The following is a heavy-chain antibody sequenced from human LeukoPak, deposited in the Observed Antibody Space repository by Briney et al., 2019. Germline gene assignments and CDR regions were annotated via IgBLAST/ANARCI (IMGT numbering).Heavy chain of an antibody. D-gene: IGHD1-26*01. V-gene: IGHV3-21*01. CDR2: ISSSSSYI. CDR3: ARDVFSLGSGRYVGGGFDI. Sequence: PGGSLRLSCAASGFTFSSYSMNWVRQAPGKGLEWVSSISSSSSYIYYADSVKGRFTISRDNAKNSLYLQMNSLRADDTAVYYCARDVFSLGSGRYVGGGFDIWGQGTMVAVSS. CDR1: GFTFSSYS. J-gene: IGHJ3*02.